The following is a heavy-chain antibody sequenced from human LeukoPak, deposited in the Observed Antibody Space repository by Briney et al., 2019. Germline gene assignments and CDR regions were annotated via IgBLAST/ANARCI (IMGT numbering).Heavy chain of an antibody. CDR2: ISYDGSNK. V-gene: IGHV3-30*18. CDR1: GFTFSSYC. Sequence: ARSLRLSCAASGFTFSSYCMHWVRQAPGKGLEWVAVISYDGSNKYYADSVKGLFTISRDNSKTTLYLQMNSLRAEDTAVYYCAKNRPFGRWLQQIDYWGQGTLVTVSS. CDR3: AKNRPFGRWLQQIDY. D-gene: IGHD5-24*01. J-gene: IGHJ4*02.